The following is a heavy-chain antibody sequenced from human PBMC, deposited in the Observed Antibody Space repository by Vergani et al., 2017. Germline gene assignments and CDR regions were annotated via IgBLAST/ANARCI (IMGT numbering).Heavy chain of an antibody. V-gene: IGHV4-59*01. D-gene: IGHD2-15*01. J-gene: IGHJ6*03. CDR1: GDSMNNYY. CDR2: IYIGGTT. Sequence: QVHLQEAGPGLVKPAETLSLTCTVSGDSMNNYYWNWIRQTPGKGLEWIGYIYIGGTTTYNPSLESRVSLSSATSKNQFSLQLTSVTAADTAVYYCARGPSVVQGHYIYYYSYFMDVWGKGTTVTVSS. CDR3: ARGPSVVQGHYIYYYSYFMDV.